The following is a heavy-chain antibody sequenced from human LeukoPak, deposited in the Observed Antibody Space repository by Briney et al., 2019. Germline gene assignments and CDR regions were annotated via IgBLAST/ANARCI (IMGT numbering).Heavy chain of an antibody. V-gene: IGHV3-20*04. CDR1: GFTFDDYG. J-gene: IGHJ5*02. CDR3: ARRKDFADFGSAYYPLDH. Sequence: GGSLRLSCEVSGFTFDDYGVNWVRQPPGKGLEWMSDINWNGGSTSYAASVRGRFTVSRDNAKILLYLQMTSLRVEDTALYYCARRKDFADFGSAYYPLDHWGQGTLVTVS. CDR2: INWNGGST. D-gene: IGHD3-3*01.